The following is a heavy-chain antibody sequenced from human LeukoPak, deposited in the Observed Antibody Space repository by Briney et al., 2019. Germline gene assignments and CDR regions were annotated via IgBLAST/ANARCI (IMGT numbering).Heavy chain of an antibody. J-gene: IGHJ4*02. CDR3: AKGRAASYIDVNTSFDF. CDR1: GFSFSTYA. CDR2: ISGSGSNT. D-gene: IGHD6-25*01. Sequence: GGSLRLSCAASGFSFSTYAMNWVRQAPGKGLEWVATISGSGSNTYYADSVKGRFTISRDNSKKSVYLQMNSLRAEDTAVYYCAKGRAASYIDVNTSFDFWGQGTLVPVSS. V-gene: IGHV3-23*01.